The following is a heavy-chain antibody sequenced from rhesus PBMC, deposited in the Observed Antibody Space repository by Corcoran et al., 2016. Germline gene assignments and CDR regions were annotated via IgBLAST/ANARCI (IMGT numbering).Heavy chain of an antibody. V-gene: IGHV4-65*01. CDR1: GGSVSSSNW. CDR2: ISGSSGST. CDR3: ARGRGYSYGYWGYYFDY. Sequence: QVQLQESGPGLVKPSETLSLTCAVSGGSVSSSNWWSWIRQPLGKGLGGIGYISGSSGSTYNNPSLKSRVTISTDTSKDQFSLKLSSVTAADTAVYYCARGRGYSYGYWGYYFDYWGQGVLVTVSS. J-gene: IGHJ4*01. D-gene: IGHD5-36*01.